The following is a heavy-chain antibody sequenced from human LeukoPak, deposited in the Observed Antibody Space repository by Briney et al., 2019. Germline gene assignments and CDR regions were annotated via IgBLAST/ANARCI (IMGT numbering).Heavy chain of an antibody. CDR1: GYTLTELS. Sequence: ASVKVSCKVSGYTLTELSMHWVRQAPGKGLEWMGGFDPEDGETIYAQKFQGRVTMTEDTSTDTAYMELSSLRSEDTAVYYCATPFEPDYGSGSLGFDYWGQGTLVTVSS. J-gene: IGHJ4*02. CDR2: FDPEDGET. D-gene: IGHD3-10*01. CDR3: ATPFEPDYGSGSLGFDY. V-gene: IGHV1-24*01.